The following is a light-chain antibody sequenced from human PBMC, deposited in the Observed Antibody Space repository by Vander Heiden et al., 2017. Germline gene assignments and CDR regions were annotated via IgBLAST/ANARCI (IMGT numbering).Light chain of an antibody. J-gene: IGLJ2*01. Sequence: SYVVIPPLPAPVALGQTARIACGGDNVGRESVHWYQQKPGQAPVLIVYGDSDRPSRIPERFSGSKSGNTATLTISRVEAEDEADYFCQLWDSSRDQILFGGGTKLTVL. CDR2: GDS. CDR3: QLWDSSRDQIL. V-gene: IGLV3-21*02. CDR1: NVGRES.